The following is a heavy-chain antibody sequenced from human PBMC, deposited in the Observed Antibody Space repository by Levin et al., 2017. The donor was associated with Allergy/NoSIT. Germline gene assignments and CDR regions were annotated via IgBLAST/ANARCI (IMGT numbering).Heavy chain of an antibody. V-gene: IGHV3-23*01. J-gene: IGHJ4*02. D-gene: IGHD3-3*01. CDR1: GFTFSIYA. Sequence: GESLKISCAASGFTFSIYAMTWVRQAPGKGLEWVSALSASGGSTYYADSVKGRSTISRDNLKDTLYLELNSLRAEDTAVYYCAKDGVCHGYYLPFDYWGQVTLVTVSS. CDR3: AKDGVCHGYYLPFDY. CDR2: LSASGGST.